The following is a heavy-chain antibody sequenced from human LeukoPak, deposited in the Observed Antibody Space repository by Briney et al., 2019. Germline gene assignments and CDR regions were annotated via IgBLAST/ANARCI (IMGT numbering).Heavy chain of an antibody. CDR1: GFTFSSNA. CDR2: ISSNGGST. J-gene: IGHJ4*02. Sequence: GGSLRLSRSASGFTFSSNAMHWVRQAPGKGLEYVSAISSNGGSTYYVDSVKGRFTISRDTSKNTLYLQMSSLKTEDTAVYYCVKGRGYSGYDASLLDYWGQGTLVTVSS. V-gene: IGHV3-64D*09. CDR3: VKGRGYSGYDASLLDY. D-gene: IGHD5-12*01.